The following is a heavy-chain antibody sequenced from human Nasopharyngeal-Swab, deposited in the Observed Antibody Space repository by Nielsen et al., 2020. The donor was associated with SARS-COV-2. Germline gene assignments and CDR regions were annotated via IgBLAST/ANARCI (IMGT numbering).Heavy chain of an antibody. D-gene: IGHD2-15*01. CDR2: ISSSSSYI. CDR1: GFTFSSYS. J-gene: IGHJ6*03. V-gene: IGHV3-21*04. CDR3: AKGATWGYYYYYMDV. Sequence: GESLKISCAASGFTFSSYSMNWVRQAPGKGLEWVSSISSSSSYIYYADSVKGRFTISRDNAKNSLYLQMNSLRAEDTALYYCAKGATWGYYYYYMDVWGKGTTVTVSS.